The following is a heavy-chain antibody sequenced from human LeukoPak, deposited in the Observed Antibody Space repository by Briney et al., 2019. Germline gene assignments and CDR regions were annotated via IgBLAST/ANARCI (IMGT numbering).Heavy chain of an antibody. CDR1: GGSISSYY. CDR3: ARDYGYGDSEGAIFDY. Sequence: PSETLSLTCTVSGGSISSYYWSWIRQPPGKGLEWIGYIYYSGSTNYNPSLKSRVTISVDTSKNQFSLKLSSVTAADTAVYYCARDYGYGDSEGAIFDYWGQGTLVTVSS. CDR2: IYYSGST. D-gene: IGHD4-17*01. V-gene: IGHV4-59*01. J-gene: IGHJ4*02.